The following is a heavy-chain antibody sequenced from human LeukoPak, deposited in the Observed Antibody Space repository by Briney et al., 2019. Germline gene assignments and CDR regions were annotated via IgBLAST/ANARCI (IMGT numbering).Heavy chain of an antibody. D-gene: IGHD3-10*01. V-gene: IGHV3-9*01. Sequence: PGGSLRLSCAASGFTFDDYAIHWVRQAPGKGLEWVSGISWNSGSIGYADSVKGRFTISRDNAKNSLYLQMNSLRAEDTALYYCAKDLSYGSGSYFRRAGGFDYWGQGTLVTVSS. J-gene: IGHJ4*02. CDR3: AKDLSYGSGSYFRRAGGFDY. CDR1: GFTFDDYA. CDR2: ISWNSGSI.